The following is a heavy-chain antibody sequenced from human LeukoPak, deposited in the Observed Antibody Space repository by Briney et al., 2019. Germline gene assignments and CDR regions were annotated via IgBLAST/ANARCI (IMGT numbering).Heavy chain of an antibody. J-gene: IGHJ4*02. V-gene: IGHV3-21*01. Sequence: PGGSLRLSCAASGFTFSSYSMNWVRQAPGKGLEWVSSISSSSSYIYYVDSVKGRFTISRDNAKNSLYLQMNSLRAEDTAVYYCARDIVVVPAANRLDYWGQGTLVTVSS. CDR1: GFTFSSYS. D-gene: IGHD2-2*01. CDR3: ARDIVVVPAANRLDY. CDR2: ISSSSSYI.